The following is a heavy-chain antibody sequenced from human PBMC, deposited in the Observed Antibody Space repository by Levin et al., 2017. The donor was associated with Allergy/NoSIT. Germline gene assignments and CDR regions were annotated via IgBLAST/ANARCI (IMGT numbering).Heavy chain of an antibody. V-gene: IGHV3-23*01. CDR2: ISGSGITT. CDR3: AKVHVHYNDWHERAFDV. J-gene: IGHJ3*01. CDR1: GFTFSTYA. Sequence: GESLKISCAASGFTFSTYAMTWVRQAPGDGLEWVSSISGSGITTYYADSVKGRFTISRDNSKNTLFLQMNSLRVADTAIYYCAKVHVHYNDWHERAFDVWGQGTMVTVSS. D-gene: IGHD3-10*01.